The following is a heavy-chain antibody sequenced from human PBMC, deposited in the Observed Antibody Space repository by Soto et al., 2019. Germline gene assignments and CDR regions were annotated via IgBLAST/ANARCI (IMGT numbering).Heavy chain of an antibody. CDR3: ARGIGQQLPPLD. J-gene: IGHJ4*02. CDR1: GVSISSYY. Sequence: QVQLQESGPGLVKPSETLSLTCTVSGVSISSYYWSWIRQPPGKGLEWIGYIYYSGNTNYNPSLTSRVTISIDASKNQFSLELSSVTAADSAVYFCARGIGQQLPPLDWGQGTLVTVSS. CDR2: IYYSGNT. D-gene: IGHD6-13*01. V-gene: IGHV4-59*01.